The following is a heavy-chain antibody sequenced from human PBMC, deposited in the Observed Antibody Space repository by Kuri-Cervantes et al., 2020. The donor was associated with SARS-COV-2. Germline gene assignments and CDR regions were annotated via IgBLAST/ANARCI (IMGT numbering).Heavy chain of an antibody. CDR3: ARDRLVSSGYDVGFDY. CDR1: GGSISSSSYY. V-gene: IGHV4-39*07. D-gene: IGHD3-22*01. Sequence: SETLSLTCTVSGGSISSSSYYWGWIRQPPGKGLEWIGSIYHSGSTYYNPSLKSRVTISVDTSKNQFSLKLSSVTAADTAVYYCARDRLVSSGYDVGFDYWGQGTLVTVSS. CDR2: IYHSGST. J-gene: IGHJ4*02.